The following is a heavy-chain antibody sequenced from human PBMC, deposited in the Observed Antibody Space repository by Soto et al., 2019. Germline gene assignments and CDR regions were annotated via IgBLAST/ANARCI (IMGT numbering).Heavy chain of an antibody. D-gene: IGHD1-1*01. Sequence: SETLSLTCSVSGGAISSGGYYWSWIRQHPGKGLEWIGYIYYSGSTYYNPSLKSRVTISVDTSKNQFSLKLSSVTAADTAVYYCARAYPTRGFDPWGQGTLVTAPQ. V-gene: IGHV4-31*03. CDR3: ARAYPTRGFDP. CDR1: GGAISSGGYY. J-gene: IGHJ5*02. CDR2: IYYSGST.